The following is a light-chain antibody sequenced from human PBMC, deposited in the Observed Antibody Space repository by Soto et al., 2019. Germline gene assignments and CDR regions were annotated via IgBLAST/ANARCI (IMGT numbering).Light chain of an antibody. CDR2: GVS. J-gene: IGLJ1*01. Sequence: QSALTQPASVSGSPGQSITISCTGTSSDVGGDKYVSWYQQHPGKAPKLMISGVSNRPSGVSNRFSGSKSGNTASLTISGLQAEDEADYHCSSYTRSDTYVFGTGTKLTVL. CDR3: SSYTRSDTYV. V-gene: IGLV2-14*03. CDR1: SSDVGGDKY.